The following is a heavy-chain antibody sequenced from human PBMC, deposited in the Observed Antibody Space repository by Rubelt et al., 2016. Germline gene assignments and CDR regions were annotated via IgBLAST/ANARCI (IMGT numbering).Heavy chain of an antibody. CDR2: ISVGDAST. Sequence: EVQLLESGGGLVQPGGSLRLSCAASGFIFSKYDLNWVRQAPGKGLEWVAGISVGDASTYYADSVKGRFTISRDNSKNTLYLQMNSLRAEDTALYYCAKAHRSTYDYGDYMEYWGQGTLVTVSS. CDR3: AKAHRSTYDYGDYMEY. J-gene: IGHJ4*02. V-gene: IGHV3-23*01. CDR1: GFIFSKYD. D-gene: IGHD4-17*01.